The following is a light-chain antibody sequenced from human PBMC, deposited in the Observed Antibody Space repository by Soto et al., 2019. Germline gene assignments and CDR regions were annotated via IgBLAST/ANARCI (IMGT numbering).Light chain of an antibody. CDR1: MRDVGAYNL. CDR2: EVT. Sequence: QSVLTQPASVSGSAGQSITIFCSGTMRDVGAYNLVSWYQQHPGTAPKLIIYEVTNRPSGVSNRFSGSKSGNMASLTISGLQAEDEAHYYCSSYTSRSTRVFGGGTKLTVL. V-gene: IGLV2-14*01. CDR3: SSYTSRSTRV. J-gene: IGLJ3*02.